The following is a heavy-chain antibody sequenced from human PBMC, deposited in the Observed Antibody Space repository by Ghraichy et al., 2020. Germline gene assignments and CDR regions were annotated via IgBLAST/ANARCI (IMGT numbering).Heavy chain of an antibody. CDR2: IKQDGSET. Sequence: GGSLRLSCAGSGFTFSSSWMSWVRQAPGKGLEWVANIKQDGSETYYVDSVKGRFTISRDNAKNSLHLQMNSLRPEDTAVYYCARDQDWGQGTLVTVSS. J-gene: IGHJ4*02. CDR3: ARDQD. CDR1: GFTFSSSW. V-gene: IGHV3-7*03.